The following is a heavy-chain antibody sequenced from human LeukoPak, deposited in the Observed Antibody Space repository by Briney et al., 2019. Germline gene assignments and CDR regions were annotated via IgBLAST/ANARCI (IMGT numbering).Heavy chain of an antibody. J-gene: IGHJ5*02. D-gene: IGHD1-26*01. CDR2: ISGSGGST. Sequence: PGGSLRLSCAASGLTFSSYAISWVRQAPGKGLEWVSAISGSGGSTYYADSVKGRFTISRDNSKNTLYLQMNSLRAEDTAVYYCAKGFRSYPNWFDPWGQGTLVTVSS. V-gene: IGHV3-23*01. CDR3: AKGFRSYPNWFDP. CDR1: GLTFSSYA.